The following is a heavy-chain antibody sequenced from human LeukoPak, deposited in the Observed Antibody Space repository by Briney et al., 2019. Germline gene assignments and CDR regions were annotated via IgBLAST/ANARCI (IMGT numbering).Heavy chain of an antibody. D-gene: IGHD3-3*01. CDR1: GYTFTGYY. CDR2: INPNSGGT. J-gene: IGHJ4*02. Sequence: GASVKVSCKASGYTFTGYYMHWVRQAPAQGLEWMGWINPNSGGTNYAQKFQGRVTMTRDTSISTAYMELSRLRSDDTAVYYCARALTIFGVVNVVGYWGQGTLVTVSS. CDR3: ARALTIFGVVNVVGY. V-gene: IGHV1-2*02.